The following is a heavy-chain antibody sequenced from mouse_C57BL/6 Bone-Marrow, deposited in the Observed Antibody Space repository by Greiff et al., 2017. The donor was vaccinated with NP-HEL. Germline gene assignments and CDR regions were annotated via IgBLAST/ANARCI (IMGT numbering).Heavy chain of an antibody. CDR3: ASSSWLGY. J-gene: IGHJ2*01. CDR1: GFNIKDDY. V-gene: IGHV14-4*01. Sequence: EVQLQQSGAELVRPGASVKLSCTASGFNIKDDYMHWVKQRPEQGLEWIGWIDPENGDTEYASKFQGKATITADTSSNTAYLQLSSLTSEDSAVYYCASSSWLGYGGQGTTLTVSA. CDR2: IDPENGDT.